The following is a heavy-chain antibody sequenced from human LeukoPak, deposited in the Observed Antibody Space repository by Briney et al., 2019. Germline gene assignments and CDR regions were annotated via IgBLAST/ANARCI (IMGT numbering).Heavy chain of an antibody. Sequence: SETLSLTCTVSGASIRSFYWSWIRQPPGKGLEWIGDISYSGRTKYNASLKSRLTISLETSKDQFSLKLTSVTAADTAVYYCARIFGSGSYFYYYGMDVWGQGTTVTVS. V-gene: IGHV4-59*01. J-gene: IGHJ6*02. CDR3: ARIFGSGSYFYYYGMDV. CDR2: ISYSGRT. D-gene: IGHD3-10*01. CDR1: GASIRSFY.